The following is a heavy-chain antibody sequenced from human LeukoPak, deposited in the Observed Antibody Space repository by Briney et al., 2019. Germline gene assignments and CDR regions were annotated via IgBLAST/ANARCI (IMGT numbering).Heavy chain of an antibody. CDR2: TYYRGST. J-gene: IGHJ4*02. D-gene: IGHD3-10*01. V-gene: IGHV4-39*01. CDR3: TSAGCYWVDS. CDR1: GGSISSSSYY. Sequence: SETLSLTCTVSGGSISSSSYYWGWIRQPPGKGLEWIGSTYYRGSTYYNPSLESRVSISVDTSKNQFSLKLSSVTAADVAVYYCTSAGCYWVDSWGQGTLVTVSS.